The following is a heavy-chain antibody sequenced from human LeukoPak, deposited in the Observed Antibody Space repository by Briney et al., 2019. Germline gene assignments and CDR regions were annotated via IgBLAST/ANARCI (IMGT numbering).Heavy chain of an antibody. CDR1: GFTFDDYA. CDR2: ISWNSGSI. Sequence: GGSLRLSCAASGFTFDDYAMHWVRQAPGKGLEWVSGISWNSGSIGYADSVKGRFTISRDNAKNSLYLQMNSLRAEDTALYYCAKGASLGGVIGTFFDYWGQGTLVTVSS. CDR3: AKGASLGGVIGTFFDY. V-gene: IGHV3-9*01. J-gene: IGHJ4*02. D-gene: IGHD3-16*02.